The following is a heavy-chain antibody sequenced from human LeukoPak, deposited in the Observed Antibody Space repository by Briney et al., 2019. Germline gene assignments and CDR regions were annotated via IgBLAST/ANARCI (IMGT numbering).Heavy chain of an antibody. CDR1: GGTFSSYA. Sequence: SVKASCKASGGTFSSYAISWVRQAPGQGLEWMGRIIPIFGTANYAQKFQGRVTITTDESTSTAYMELSSLRSEDTAVYYCARDPCGGDCPYDYWGQGTLVTVSS. J-gene: IGHJ4*02. CDR3: ARDPCGGDCPYDY. CDR2: IIPIFGTA. D-gene: IGHD2-21*02. V-gene: IGHV1-69*05.